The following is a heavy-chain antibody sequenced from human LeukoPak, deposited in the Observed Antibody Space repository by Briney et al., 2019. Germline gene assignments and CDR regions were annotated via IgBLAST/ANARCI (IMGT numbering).Heavy chain of an antibody. CDR3: ARRAREYSHDAFDV. CDR1: GYTFTSYG. CDR2: INPNSRGT. Sequence: GASVKVSCKASGYTFTSYGISWVRQAPGQGLEWMGWINPNSRGTDSAQKFQGRFSMTRDTSISTAYMELSRLRSDDTAVYYCARRAREYSHDAFDVWGQGTMVTVSS. V-gene: IGHV1-2*02. D-gene: IGHD5-18*01. J-gene: IGHJ3*01.